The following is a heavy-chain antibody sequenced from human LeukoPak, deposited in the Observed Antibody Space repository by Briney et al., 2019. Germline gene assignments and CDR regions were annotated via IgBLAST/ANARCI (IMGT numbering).Heavy chain of an antibody. CDR3: ASSLRAVDWQFDY. J-gene: IGHJ4*02. V-gene: IGHV4-4*09. Sequence: SETLSLTCTVSGGSISSYYWSWIRQPPGKGLEWIGYIYTSGSTNYNPSLKSRVTISVDTSKNQFSLKLTSVTAADTAMYYCASSLRAVDWQFDYWGQGTLVTVSS. CDR2: IYTSGST. CDR1: GGSISSYY. D-gene: IGHD3-9*01.